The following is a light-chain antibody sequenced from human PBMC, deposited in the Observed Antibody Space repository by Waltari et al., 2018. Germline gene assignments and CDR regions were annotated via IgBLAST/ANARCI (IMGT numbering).Light chain of an antibody. CDR3: QQYNNWPPYT. J-gene: IGKJ2*01. Sequence: EIVMTQSPATLSVSPGERATLSCRASRSISSDLAWYQQKPGQAPRLLIYGASTRATGIPARFSGSGSGTEFTLNISSLQSEDFAVYYCQQYNNWPPYTFGQGTKLEIK. CDR1: RSISSD. CDR2: GAS. V-gene: IGKV3-15*01.